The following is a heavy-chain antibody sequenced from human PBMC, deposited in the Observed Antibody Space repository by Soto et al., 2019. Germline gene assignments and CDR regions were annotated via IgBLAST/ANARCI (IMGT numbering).Heavy chain of an antibody. CDR1: GGNFRKYG. CDR2: INPLFGTR. Sequence: QVQLVQSGAEVKKPGSSVKVSCKASGGNFRKYGIIWVRQAPGQGLEWMGGINPLFGTRNDAQKFQGRVTITADESTSTSYLEVNNLRLEDTAVYFCATSLSTSAGSTLGWFDPWGQGTLVTVAS. D-gene: IGHD6-13*01. V-gene: IGHV1-69*01. CDR3: ATSLSTSAGSTLGWFDP. J-gene: IGHJ5*02.